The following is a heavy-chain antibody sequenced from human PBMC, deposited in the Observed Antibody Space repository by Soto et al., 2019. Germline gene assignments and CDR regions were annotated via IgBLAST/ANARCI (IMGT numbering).Heavy chain of an antibody. CDR3: ARVDYDILTGLNWFDP. Sequence: PSETLSLTCTVSDGSISSSGYYWGWIRQPPGKGLEWIGCIYYSGSTYYNPSLKSRVTISVDTSKNQFSLKLSSVTAADTAVYYCARVDYDILTGLNWFDPWGQGTLVTVSS. CDR1: DGSISSSGYY. CDR2: IYYSGST. D-gene: IGHD3-9*01. J-gene: IGHJ5*02. V-gene: IGHV4-31*03.